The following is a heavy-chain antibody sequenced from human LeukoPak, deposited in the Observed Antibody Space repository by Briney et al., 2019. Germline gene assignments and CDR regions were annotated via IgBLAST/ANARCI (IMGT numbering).Heavy chain of an antibody. CDR2: FFYSGST. V-gene: IGHV4-39*01. Sequence: SETLSLTCTVSGGSISSSTYYWGWIRQPPGKGLEWIGSFFYSGSTYYNPSLKSRPTMSVDTSNNQFSLKLSSVTAADTAVYYCARQGELAFDYWGQGTLVTVSS. J-gene: IGHJ4*02. D-gene: IGHD1-26*01. CDR3: ARQGELAFDY. CDR1: GGSISSSTYY.